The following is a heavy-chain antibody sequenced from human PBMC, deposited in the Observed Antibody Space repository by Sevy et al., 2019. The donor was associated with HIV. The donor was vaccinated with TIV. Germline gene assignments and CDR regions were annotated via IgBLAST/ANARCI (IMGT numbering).Heavy chain of an antibody. CDR2: ISSSGSTI. D-gene: IGHD3-16*01. CDR1: GFTFSTYE. J-gene: IGHJ4*02. V-gene: IGHV3-48*03. CDR3: ARGEWGGVNY. Sequence: GGSLRLSCAASGFTFSTYEMNWVRQAPGKGLEWVSYISSSGSTIYYADSVKGRFTISRDNAKNSLYLQMYSLRAEDTAVYYWARGEWGGVNYWGQGTLVTVSS.